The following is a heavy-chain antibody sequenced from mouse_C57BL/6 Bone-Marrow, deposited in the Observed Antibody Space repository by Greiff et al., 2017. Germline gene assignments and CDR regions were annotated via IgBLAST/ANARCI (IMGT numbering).Heavy chain of an antibody. CDR3: ASDGYHIWYFDV. Sequence: VKLQQPGAELVRPGTSVKLSCKASGYTFTSYWMHWVKQRPGQGLEWIGVIDPSDSYTNYNQKFKGKATLTVDTSSSTAYMQLSSLTSEDSAVYYCASDGYHIWYFDVWGTGTTVTVSS. CDR1: GYTFTSYW. CDR2: IDPSDSYT. J-gene: IGHJ1*03. V-gene: IGHV1-59*01. D-gene: IGHD2-3*01.